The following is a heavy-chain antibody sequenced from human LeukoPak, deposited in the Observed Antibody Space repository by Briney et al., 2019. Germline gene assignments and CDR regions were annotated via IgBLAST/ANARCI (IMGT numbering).Heavy chain of an antibody. J-gene: IGHJ5*02. CDR3: ARVHDPPRWFDP. D-gene: IGHD1-1*01. V-gene: IGHV4-59*01. CDR2: IYYSGST. CDR1: GGSFSGYY. Sequence: PSETLSLTCAVYGGSFSGYYWSWIRQPPGKGLEWIGYIYYSGSTNYNPSLKSRVTISVDTSKNQFSLKLSSVTAADTAVYYCARVHDPPRWFDPWGQGTLVTVSS.